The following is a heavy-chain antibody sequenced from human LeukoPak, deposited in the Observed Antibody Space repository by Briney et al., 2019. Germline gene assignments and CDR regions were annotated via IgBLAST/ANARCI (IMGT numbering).Heavy chain of an antibody. V-gene: IGHV4-59*01. CDR2: IYYSGST. J-gene: IGHJ5*02. CDR3: AREYSSNWFDP. D-gene: IGHD6-13*01. CDR1: GASISTYY. Sequence: SETLSLTCTVSGASISTYYWSWIRQPPGKGLEWLGYIYYSGSTNYNPSLKSRVTISVDTSKNQFSLRLSSVTAADTAVYYCAREYSSNWFDPWGQGTLVTVS.